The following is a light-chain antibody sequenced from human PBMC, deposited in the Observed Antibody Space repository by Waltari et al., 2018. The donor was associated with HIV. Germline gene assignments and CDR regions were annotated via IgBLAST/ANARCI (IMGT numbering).Light chain of an antibody. CDR3: CTFGGTSSSLV. V-gene: IGLV2-23*02. CDR2: GVD. Sequence: QPALTQPASVSGSPGQSITISCSGSISDVGTYNLVSWYQQHPGKAPKTVIYGVDQRPSGISDRISGSKSGGTASLTITGLRAEDEAVYHCCTFGGTSSSLVCAGGTRLTVL. CDR1: ISDVGTYNL. J-gene: IGLJ3*02.